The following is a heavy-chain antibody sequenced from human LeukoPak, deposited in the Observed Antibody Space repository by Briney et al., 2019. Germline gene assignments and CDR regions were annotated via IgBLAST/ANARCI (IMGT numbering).Heavy chain of an antibody. D-gene: IGHD3-22*01. J-gene: IGHJ4*02. V-gene: IGHV4-38-2*02. CDR1: GYSISSGYY. CDR3: ARGYYYDSSGYYSPYYFDY. CDR2: IYHSGST. Sequence: SETLSLTCTVSGYSISSGYYWGWIRQPPGKGLEWIGSIYHSGSTYYNPSLKSRVTISVDTSKNQFPLKLSSVTAADTAVYYCARGYYYDSSGYYSPYYFDYWGQGTLVTVSS.